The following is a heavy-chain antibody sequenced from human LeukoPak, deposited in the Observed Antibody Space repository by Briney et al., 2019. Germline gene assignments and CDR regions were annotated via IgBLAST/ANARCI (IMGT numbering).Heavy chain of an antibody. CDR1: GYTFTSYG. CDR3: ALISWFDP. V-gene: IGHV1-2*02. Sequence: ASVKVSCKASGYTFTSYGISWVRQAPGQGLEWMGWINPNSGGTNYAQKFQGRVTMTRDTSISTAYMELSRLRSDDTAVYYCALISWFDPWGQGTLVTVSS. CDR2: INPNSGGT. J-gene: IGHJ5*02. D-gene: IGHD2/OR15-2a*01.